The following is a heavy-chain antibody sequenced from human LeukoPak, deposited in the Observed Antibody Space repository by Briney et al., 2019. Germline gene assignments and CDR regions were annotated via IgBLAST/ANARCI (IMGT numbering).Heavy chain of an antibody. V-gene: IGHV3-23*01. Sequence: GGSLRLSCGASGFTLSSYAMSWVRQAPGKGLERVSSISASGGSTNYADSVKGRFTISRDNSKNTLYLQMNSLRAEDTALYYCAKVPRAWWFDPWGQGTLVTVSS. CDR1: GFTLSSYA. CDR2: ISASGGST. J-gene: IGHJ5*02. CDR3: AKVPRAWWFDP.